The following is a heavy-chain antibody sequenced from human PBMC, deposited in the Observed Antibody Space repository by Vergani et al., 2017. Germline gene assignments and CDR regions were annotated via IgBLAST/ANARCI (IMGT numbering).Heavy chain of an antibody. Sequence: QVQLQQWGAGLLKPSETLSLTCAVYGGSFSGYYWSWIRQPPGKGLEWIGEINHSGSTNYNPSLKSRVTISVDTSKNQFSLKLSSVNAADTAVYYCARGRLSGAYYMDVWGKGTTVTVSS. J-gene: IGHJ6*03. CDR2: INHSGST. V-gene: IGHV4-34*01. CDR1: GGSFSGYY. CDR3: ARGRLSGAYYMDV.